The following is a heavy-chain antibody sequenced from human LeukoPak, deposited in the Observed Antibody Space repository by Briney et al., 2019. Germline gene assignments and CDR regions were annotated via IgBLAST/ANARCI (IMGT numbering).Heavy chain of an antibody. CDR3: AKDSGPDWLSMSNWFDP. V-gene: IGHV3-23*01. CDR2: ISGSGGST. CDR1: GSTFSSYA. Sequence: GGSPRLSCAASGSTFSSYAMHWVRQAPGKGLEWVSAISGSGGSTYYADSVKGRFTISRDNSKNTLYLQMNSLRAEDTAVYYCAKDSGPDWLSMSNWFDPWGQGTLVTVSS. D-gene: IGHD3-9*01. J-gene: IGHJ5*02.